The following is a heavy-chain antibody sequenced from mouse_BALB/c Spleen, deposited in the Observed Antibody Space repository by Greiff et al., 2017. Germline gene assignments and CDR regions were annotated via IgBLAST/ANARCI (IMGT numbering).Heavy chain of an antibody. V-gene: IGHV1S127*01. CDR1: GFSFTSYW. Sequence: VQLQQSGPQLVRPGASVKISCKTSGFSFTSYWMHWVKQRPGQGLEWIGMIDPSDSETRLNQKFKDKATLTVDKSSSTAYMQLSSPTSEDSAVYYGARGDVRGYTMDYWGQGTSVTVSS. CDR2: IDPSDSET. CDR3: ARGDVRGYTMDY. J-gene: IGHJ4*01.